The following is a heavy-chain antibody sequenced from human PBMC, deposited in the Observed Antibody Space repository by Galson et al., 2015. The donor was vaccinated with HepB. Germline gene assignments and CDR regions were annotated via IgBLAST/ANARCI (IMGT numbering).Heavy chain of an antibody. D-gene: IGHD6-13*01. CDR1: GGTFSSYA. CDR2: IIPIFGTA. J-gene: IGHJ6*03. Sequence: SVKVSCKASGGTFSSYAISWVRQAPGQGLEWMGGIIPIFGTANYAQKFQGRVTITADESTSTAYMELSSLRSEDTAVYYCARGWIAAAGKGRYYYYYMDVWGKGTTVTVSS. V-gene: IGHV1-69*13. CDR3: ARGWIAAAGKGRYYYYYMDV.